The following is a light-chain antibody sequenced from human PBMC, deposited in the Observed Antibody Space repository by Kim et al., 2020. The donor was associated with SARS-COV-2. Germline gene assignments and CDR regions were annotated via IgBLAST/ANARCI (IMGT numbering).Light chain of an antibody. CDR1: QIVRTK. J-gene: IGKJ4*01. Sequence: SPGETATLSCRASQIVRTKLAWYQQRPGQAPRLLIYDAFTRATGISARFSGSGSGTEFTLTISSLQSEDFAVYHWQQNNNWISLSFGGGTKVDIK. V-gene: IGKV3-15*01. CDR2: DAF. CDR3: QQNNNWISLS.